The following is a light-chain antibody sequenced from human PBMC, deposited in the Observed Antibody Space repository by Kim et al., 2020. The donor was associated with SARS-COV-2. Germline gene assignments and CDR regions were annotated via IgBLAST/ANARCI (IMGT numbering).Light chain of an antibody. V-gene: IGKV1-27*01. CDR2: AAS. Sequence: GDRVTITGRASQDISNYLAWYQQKPGKVPKLLIYAASTLQSGVTSRFGGTGSGTDFTLTISSLQPEDVATYYCQKYYSDPSFGQGTKVDIK. CDR1: QDISNY. CDR3: QKYYSDPS. J-gene: IGKJ1*01.